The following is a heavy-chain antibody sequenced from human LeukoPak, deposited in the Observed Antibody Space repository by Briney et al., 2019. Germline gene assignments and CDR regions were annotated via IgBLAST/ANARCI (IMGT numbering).Heavy chain of an antibody. CDR1: GYIFSDYY. CDR2: INPKSGAA. D-gene: IGHD6-13*01. V-gene: IGHV1-2*02. J-gene: IGHJ4*02. CDR3: ARGAEAETSPLDF. Sequence: GASVKVSCKASGYIFSDYYMHWVRQAPGQGLEWLGWINPKSGAADYAQQFRGRVTMTRDTSINTDYMEMKRVTSDDTAVYYCARGAEAETSPLDFWGQGTPVTVSS.